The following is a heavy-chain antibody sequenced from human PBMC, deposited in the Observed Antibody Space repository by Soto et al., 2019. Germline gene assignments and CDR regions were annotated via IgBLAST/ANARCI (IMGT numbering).Heavy chain of an antibody. CDR2: ISYDGDNE. Sequence: QVQLVESGGGVVQPGRSLRLSCAASGFTFSNYGMHWVRQAPGKGLEWVAIISYDGDNEYYGDSVRGRFTISRDNSKNTLYLHTNSLRHEDTAVYCCAKDGGPVYCNSPGCSAKHFDYWGQGTLVTVSS. CDR3: AKDGGPVYCNSPGCSAKHFDY. V-gene: IGHV3-30*18. J-gene: IGHJ4*02. D-gene: IGHD2-2*01. CDR1: GFTFSNYG.